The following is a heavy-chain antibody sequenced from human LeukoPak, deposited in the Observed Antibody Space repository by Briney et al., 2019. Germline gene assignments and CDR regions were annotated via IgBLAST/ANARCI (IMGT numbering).Heavy chain of an antibody. D-gene: IGHD3-3*01. J-gene: IGHJ4*02. V-gene: IGHV1-69*05. CDR2: IIPIFGTA. Sequence: ASVKVSCKASGGTFSSYAISWVRQAPGQGLEWMGGIIPIFGTANYAQKFQGRVTITTDESTSTAYMELSSLRSEDTAVYYCARGATNTNYDFWSGPWDCWGQGTLVTVSS. CDR3: ARGATNTNYDFWSGPWDC. CDR1: GGTFSSYA.